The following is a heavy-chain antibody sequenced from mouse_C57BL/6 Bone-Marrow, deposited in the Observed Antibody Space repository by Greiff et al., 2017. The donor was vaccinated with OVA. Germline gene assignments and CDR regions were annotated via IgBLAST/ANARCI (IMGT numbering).Heavy chain of an antibody. CDR2: IWSGGST. Sequence: QVQLQQSGPGLVQPSQSLSITCTVSGFSLTSYGVHWVRQSPGKGLEWLGVIWSGGSTDYNAAFISRLSISKDNSKSQVFFKMNSLQADDTAIYYCARNPYIYYYGSSPHWYFDVWGTGTTVTVSS. V-gene: IGHV2-2*01. CDR3: ARNPYIYYYGSSPHWYFDV. CDR1: GFSLTSYG. J-gene: IGHJ1*03. D-gene: IGHD1-1*01.